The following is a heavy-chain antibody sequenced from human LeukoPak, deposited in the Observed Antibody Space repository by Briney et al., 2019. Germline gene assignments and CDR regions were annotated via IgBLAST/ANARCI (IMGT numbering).Heavy chain of an antibody. CDR2: IIPIFGTA. CDR3: ARDGDINSWFSVLDY. CDR1: GGTFSSYA. D-gene: IGHD6-13*01. Sequence: SVKVSCKASGGTFSSYAISWVRQAPGQGLEWMGGIIPIFGTANYAQKFQGRVTITADESTSTAYMELSSLRSEDTAVYYCARDGDINSWFSVLDYWGQGTLVTVSS. J-gene: IGHJ4*02. V-gene: IGHV1-69*13.